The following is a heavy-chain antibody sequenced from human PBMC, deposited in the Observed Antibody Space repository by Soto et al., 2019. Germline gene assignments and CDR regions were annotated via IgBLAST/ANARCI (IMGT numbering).Heavy chain of an antibody. J-gene: IGHJ5*02. Sequence: ASVKVSCKASGGTFSSYAISWVRQAPGQGLEWMGGIIPIFATANYAQKFQGRVTITADESTSTAYMELSSLRSEDTAVYYCARDLVAGKTNLFDPWGQGTRGTVSS. D-gene: IGHD6-19*01. CDR1: GGTFSSYA. CDR2: IIPIFATA. V-gene: IGHV1-69*13. CDR3: ARDLVAGKTNLFDP.